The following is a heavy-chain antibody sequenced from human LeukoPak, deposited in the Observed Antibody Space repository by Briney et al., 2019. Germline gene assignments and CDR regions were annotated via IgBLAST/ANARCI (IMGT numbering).Heavy chain of an antibody. Sequence: SETLSLTCDVSGGSVTSTNWWTWFRQPPGKGLEWIGEVHLDGRTNYNPSLKTRLVMSADLPENHISLKLTSVTAADTAVYYCAREGGFYRPLDYSGQGTLVTVSS. CDR3: AREGGFYRPLDY. V-gene: IGHV4-4*02. CDR1: GGSVTSTNW. J-gene: IGHJ4*02. D-gene: IGHD6-25*01. CDR2: VHLDGRT.